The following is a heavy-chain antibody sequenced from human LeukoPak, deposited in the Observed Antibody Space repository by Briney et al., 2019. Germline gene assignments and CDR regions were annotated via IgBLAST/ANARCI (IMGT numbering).Heavy chain of an antibody. CDR1: GYTFTGYY. CDR3: ARDLFSSSWYVIVYYYGMDV. V-gene: IGHV1-2*02. CDR2: INPNSGGT. J-gene: IGHJ6*02. D-gene: IGHD6-13*01. Sequence: ASVKVSCKASGYTFTGYYVHWVRQAPGQGLEWMGSINPNSGGTNYAQKFQGRVTMTRDTSISTAYMELSRLRSDDTAVYYCARDLFSSSWYVIVYYYGMDVWGQGTTVTVSS.